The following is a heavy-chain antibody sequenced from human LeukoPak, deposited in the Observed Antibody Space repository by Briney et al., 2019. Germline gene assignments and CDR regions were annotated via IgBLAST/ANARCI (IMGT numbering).Heavy chain of an antibody. Sequence: GGPLRLSCAASGFTFSSYGVHWVRQAPGKGLEWVAVISYDGSNKYYVDSVKGRFTISRDNSKNTLYVQMNSLRAEDTAVYYCAKDRVWFGELLPDYWGQGTLVTVSS. J-gene: IGHJ4*02. CDR3: AKDRVWFGELLPDY. D-gene: IGHD3-10*01. CDR1: GFTFSSYG. CDR2: ISYDGSNK. V-gene: IGHV3-30*18.